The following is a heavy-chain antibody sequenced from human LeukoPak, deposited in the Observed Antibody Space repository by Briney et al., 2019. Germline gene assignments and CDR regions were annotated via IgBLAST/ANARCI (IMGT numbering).Heavy chain of an antibody. CDR2: ISNNGSTL. J-gene: IGHJ5*02. CDR3: ARAQNFRLVGVSKGPFDP. Sequence: KPGGSLRLYCAASGFTFSDHYMSWIRQAPGKGLERISYISNNGSTLSYAESVKGRFTIPRDNAKHSVYQQTKSLGDEDTSVYACARAQNFRLVGVSKGPFDPWGQGTLVTVSS. CDR1: GFTFSDHY. V-gene: IGHV3-11*01. D-gene: IGHD1-26*01.